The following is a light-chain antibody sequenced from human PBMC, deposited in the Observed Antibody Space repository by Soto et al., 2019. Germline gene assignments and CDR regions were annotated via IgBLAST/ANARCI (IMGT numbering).Light chain of an antibody. CDR3: QQYGSLT. J-gene: IGKJ1*01. V-gene: IGKV3-20*01. Sequence: EIVLTQSPGTLSVSPGERATLSCRASQTISSSYLAWYRQKPGQAPSLLIYGTSSRATGIPDRFSGSGSGTDFTLTISRLEPEDSAIYCCQQYGSLTFGQGTKVEIK. CDR1: QTISSSY. CDR2: GTS.